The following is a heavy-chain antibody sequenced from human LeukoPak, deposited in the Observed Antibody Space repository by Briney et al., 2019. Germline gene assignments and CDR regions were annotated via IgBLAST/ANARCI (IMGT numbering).Heavy chain of an antibody. CDR3: AKDWNDYGDYGPAY. Sequence: GGSLRLSCAASGFTFSSYAMSWVRQAPGKGLEWVSAISGSGGSTYYADSVKGRFTISRDNSKNTLYLQMNSLRAEDTAVYYCAKDWNDYGDYGPAYWGQGTLVTVSS. J-gene: IGHJ4*02. CDR2: ISGSGGST. D-gene: IGHD4-17*01. CDR1: GFTFSSYA. V-gene: IGHV3-23*01.